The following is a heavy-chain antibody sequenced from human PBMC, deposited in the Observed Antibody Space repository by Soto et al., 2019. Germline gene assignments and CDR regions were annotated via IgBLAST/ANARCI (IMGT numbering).Heavy chain of an antibody. CDR2: FYYSGST. CDR1: GGFISSGDYS. D-gene: IGHD2-2*01. Sequence: QVQLQESGPGLVKPSQTLSLTCTVSGGFISSGDYSWSWIRQPPGKGLEWIGSFYYSGSTYYNPSLTSQVTISVYTSKNQCSLKLSSVTAADTALYYSASNQPPRYGYDNSTSYPDAFDIWGQGTMVTVSS. CDR3: ASNQPPRYGYDNSTSYPDAFDI. V-gene: IGHV4-30-4*01. J-gene: IGHJ3*02.